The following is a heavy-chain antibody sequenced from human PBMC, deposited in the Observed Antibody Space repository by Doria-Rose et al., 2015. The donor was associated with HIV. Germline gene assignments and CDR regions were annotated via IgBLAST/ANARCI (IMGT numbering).Heavy chain of an antibody. CDR1: GVSLSSPGMG. CDR3: ARIKSSRWYHKYYFDF. V-gene: IGHV2-26*01. Sequence: SGPVLVKPTETLTLTCTVSGVSLSSPGMGVSWIRQPPGKALEWLSNIFSDDERSYKTSLKSRLPIHRGTSKSQVVLTMTDMDPVDTATYYCARIKSSRWYHKYYFDFRGQGTLVIVSA. CDR2: IFSDDER. J-gene: IGHJ4*02. D-gene: IGHD6-13*01.